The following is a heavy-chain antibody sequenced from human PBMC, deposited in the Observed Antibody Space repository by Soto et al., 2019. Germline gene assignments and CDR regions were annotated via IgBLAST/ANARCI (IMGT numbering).Heavy chain of an antibody. CDR1: GFTFSSYA. J-gene: IGHJ4*02. CDR2: ISGSGVST. V-gene: IGHV3-23*01. D-gene: IGHD6-6*01. CDR3: AKDRELIATRSIDY. Sequence: EVQLLESGGGLVQPGGSLTLSCAASGFTFSSYAMSWVRQAPGKGLEWVSGISGSGVSTYYADSVKGRFTTSRDNSKSTLYLQMNSRRAEDQALYYCAKDRELIATRSIDYWGQGTLGSVSS.